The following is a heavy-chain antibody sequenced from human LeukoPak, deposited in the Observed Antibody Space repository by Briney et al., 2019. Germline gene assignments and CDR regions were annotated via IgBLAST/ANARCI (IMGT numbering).Heavy chain of an antibody. V-gene: IGHV3-30-3*01. J-gene: IGHJ3*02. Sequence: GGSLRLSCAASGFTFSSYAMHWVRQAPGKGLEWVAVISYDGSNKYYADSVKGRFTISRDNSKNTLYLQMNSLRAEDTAVYYCARARKDGYAPDAFDIWGQGTMVTVSS. D-gene: IGHD5-24*01. CDR3: ARARKDGYAPDAFDI. CDR2: ISYDGSNK. CDR1: GFTFSSYA.